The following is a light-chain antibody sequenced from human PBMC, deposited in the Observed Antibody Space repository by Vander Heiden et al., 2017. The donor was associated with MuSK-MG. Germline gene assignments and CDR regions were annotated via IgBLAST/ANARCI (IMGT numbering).Light chain of an antibody. CDR2: GAS. CDR3: QQDGSSPWT. V-gene: IGKV3-20*01. CDR1: QSVSSSY. Sequence: EIVLTQSPGTLSLSPGERATLSCRASQSVSSSYLAWYQQKPGQAPRLLIYGASSSATGIPDRFSGSGSGTDFTLTIIRLEPEDFAVYYCQQDGSSPWTFGQGTKVEIK. J-gene: IGKJ1*01.